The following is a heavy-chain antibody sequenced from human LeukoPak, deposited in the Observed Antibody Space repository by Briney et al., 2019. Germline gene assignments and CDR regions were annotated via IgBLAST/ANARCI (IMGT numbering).Heavy chain of an antibody. CDR3: ARAQTSDYDFWSGYPDAFDI. J-gene: IGHJ3*02. Sequence: NPSQTLSLXCTVSGGSISSGDYYWIWNRQPPGKGLEWIGYIYYSGITYYNPSLKSRVTISVDTSKNQFSLKLSSVTAADTAVYYCARAQTSDYDFWSGYPDAFDIWGQGTMVTVSS. V-gene: IGHV4-30-4*08. CDR1: GGSISSGDYY. D-gene: IGHD3-3*01. CDR2: IYYSGIT.